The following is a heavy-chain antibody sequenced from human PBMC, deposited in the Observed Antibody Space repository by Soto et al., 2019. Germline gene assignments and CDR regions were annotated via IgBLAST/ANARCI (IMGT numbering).Heavy chain of an antibody. V-gene: IGHV1-46*01. Sequence: VQLMQSGAEVKKPGASVKVSCKASGNTFTNYYIHWVRQAPGQGLEWMGTINPSGGHTTYAQKFPDIVTMTRDTSPSTLYMELTSPSSEDTAVYYCARGGHVVVVTAAFDYWGQGTLVTVSS. CDR3: ARGGHVVVVTAAFDY. CDR1: GNTFTNYY. CDR2: INPSGGHT. D-gene: IGHD2-21*02. J-gene: IGHJ4*02.